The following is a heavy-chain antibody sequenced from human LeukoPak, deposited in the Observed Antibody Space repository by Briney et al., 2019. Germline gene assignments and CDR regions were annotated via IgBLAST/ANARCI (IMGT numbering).Heavy chain of an antibody. J-gene: IGHJ3*02. CDR2: LYYMRGA. D-gene: IGHD2-15*01. CDR3: ARAHRHRYCSGGSCSDDAFDI. Sequence: SETRSLTCTVSGGSISGYYWSWSRQPPGKGVEWIGNLYYMRGAWYKSSLKSRVTTSVDTSRNEFSLKLSSVTAADTAVYYCARAHRHRYCSGGSCSDDAFDIWGQGTMVTVSS. CDR1: GGSISGYY. V-gene: IGHV4-59*01.